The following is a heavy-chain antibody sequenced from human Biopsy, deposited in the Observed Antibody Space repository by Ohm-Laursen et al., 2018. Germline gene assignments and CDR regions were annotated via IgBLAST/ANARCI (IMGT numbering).Heavy chain of an antibody. Sequence: RSLRLSCAASRFTFCHYAMHWVRQAPGKGLEWISLIWYDGTNEDYADSVKGRFTISRGNSKNTLYLQINTLTLEDTAFYYCARGLSSGWYGYFDVWGRGTLVTVSS. J-gene: IGHJ2*01. V-gene: IGHV3-33*04. CDR2: IWYDGTNE. D-gene: IGHD6-19*01. CDR3: ARGLSSGWYGYFDV. CDR1: RFTFCHYA.